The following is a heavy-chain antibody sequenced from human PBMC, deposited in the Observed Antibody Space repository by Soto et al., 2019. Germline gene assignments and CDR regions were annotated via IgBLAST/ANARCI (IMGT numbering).Heavy chain of an antibody. D-gene: IGHD2-2*01. CDR3: ARDRVLVPAATFFDY. J-gene: IGHJ4*02. CDR2: NSGYNGNT. Sequence: AELQVGRKSFAGCSISNYINSLIQPPGQGLEWMGWNSGYNGNTNYAQKLQGRVTMTTDTSTNPAYMELRSLRSDDTAVYYCARDRVLVPAATFFDYWGQGTLVTVSS. CDR1: AGCSISNY. V-gene: IGHV1-18*01.